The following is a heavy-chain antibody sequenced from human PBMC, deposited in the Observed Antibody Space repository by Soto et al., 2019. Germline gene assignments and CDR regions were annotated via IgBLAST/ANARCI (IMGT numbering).Heavy chain of an antibody. CDR2: ISRNGGEI. CDR1: GFTFRDYD. V-gene: IGHV3-21*04. CDR3: VRAAGPIYYAMDA. Sequence: GGSLRLSCKASGFTFRDYDLNWVRQTPGKGLEWVSYISRNGGEIYYADSVKGRFTISRDDSKSTLYLEMSSLRAEDTAVYYCVRAAGPIYYAMDAWGQGTMVTVSS. J-gene: IGHJ6*02.